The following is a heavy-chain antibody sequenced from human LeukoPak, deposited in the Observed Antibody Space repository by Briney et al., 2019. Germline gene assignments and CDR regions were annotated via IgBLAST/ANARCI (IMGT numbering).Heavy chain of an antibody. V-gene: IGHV4-4*02. J-gene: IGHJ4*02. CDR2: IYHSGST. Sequence: PSETLSLTCAVSGGSISSSNWWSWVRQPPGKGLEWIGEIYHSGSTNYNPSLKSRVTISVDKSKNQFSLKLSSVTAADTAVYYCARQDSSSSWWGFDYWGQGTLVTVSS. D-gene: IGHD6-6*01. CDR3: ARQDSSSSWWGFDY. CDR1: GGSISSSNW.